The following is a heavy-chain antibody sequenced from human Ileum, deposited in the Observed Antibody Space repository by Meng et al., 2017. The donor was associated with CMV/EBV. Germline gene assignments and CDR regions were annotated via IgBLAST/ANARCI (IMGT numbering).Heavy chain of an antibody. CDR1: GFSFGTYS. Sequence: GGSLRLSCAASGFSFGTYSINWVRQAPGKGLEWVSSISSSSSYIYYADSVKGRFTISRDNAKNSLYLQMNSLRAEDTAVYYCARDLYSSGYPYYFDYWGQGTLVTVSS. D-gene: IGHD3-22*01. V-gene: IGHV3-21*01. J-gene: IGHJ4*02. CDR2: ISSSSSYI. CDR3: ARDLYSSGYPYYFDY.